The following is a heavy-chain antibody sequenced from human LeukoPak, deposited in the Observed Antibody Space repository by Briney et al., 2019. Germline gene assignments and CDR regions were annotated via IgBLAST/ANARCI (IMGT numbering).Heavy chain of an antibody. CDR1: GFTFSSYS. J-gene: IGHJ4*02. Sequence: GGSLRLSCAASGFTFSSYSMNWVRQAPGKGLEWVSSISSSSSYIYYADSVKGRFTISRDNAKNSLYLQMNSLRAEDTAVYYCARHCSSTSCYFFDYWGQGTLVTVSS. D-gene: IGHD2-2*01. V-gene: IGHV3-21*01. CDR2: ISSSSSYI. CDR3: ARHCSSTSCYFFDY.